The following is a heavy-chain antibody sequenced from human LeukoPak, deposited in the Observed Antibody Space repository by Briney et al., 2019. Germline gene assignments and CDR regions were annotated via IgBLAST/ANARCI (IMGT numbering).Heavy chain of an antibody. V-gene: IGHV4-31*03. J-gene: IGHJ4*02. Sequence: SQTLSLTCTVSGGSISSGGYYWSWIRQHPGKGLEWIGYIYYSGSTYYNPSLKSRVTISVETSKNQFSLKLSSVTAADTAVYYCARDRIGTYYYDQWGQGTLVTVSS. D-gene: IGHD1-1*01. CDR2: IYYSGST. CDR3: ARDRIGTYYYDQ. CDR1: GGSISSGGYY.